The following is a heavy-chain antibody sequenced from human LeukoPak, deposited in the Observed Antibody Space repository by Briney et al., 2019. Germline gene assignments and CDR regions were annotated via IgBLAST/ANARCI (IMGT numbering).Heavy chain of an antibody. CDR3: ARGRGGICSSTSCKRGNWFNP. Sequence: ASVKVSCKASGYTFTSYGINWVRQATGQGLEWMGWMNPNSGNTGYAQKLQGRVTMTRNTSISTAYVELSRLRSEDTAVYYCARGRGGICSSTSCKRGNWFNPWGQGTLVTVSS. CDR1: GYTFTSYG. J-gene: IGHJ5*02. CDR2: MNPNSGNT. D-gene: IGHD2-2*01. V-gene: IGHV1-8*01.